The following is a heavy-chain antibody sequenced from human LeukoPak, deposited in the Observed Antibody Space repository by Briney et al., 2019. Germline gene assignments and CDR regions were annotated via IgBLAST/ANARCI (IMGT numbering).Heavy chain of an antibody. V-gene: IGHV3-66*01. Sequence: GGSLRLSCAASGFTVSSNYMSWVRQAPGKGLEWVSVIYSGGSTYYAGSVKGRFTISRDNSKNTLSLQMNSLTAEDTAVYYCAKNPRLEGWIYFDSWGQGILVTVSS. CDR2: IYSGGST. D-gene: IGHD1-1*01. CDR3: AKNPRLEGWIYFDS. J-gene: IGHJ4*02. CDR1: GFTVSSNY.